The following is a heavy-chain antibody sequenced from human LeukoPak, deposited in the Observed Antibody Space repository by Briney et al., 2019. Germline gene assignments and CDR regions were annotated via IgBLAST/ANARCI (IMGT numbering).Heavy chain of an antibody. CDR1: GGSFSGYY. J-gene: IGHJ4*02. CDR2: INHSGST. CDR3: ARGRRAYSSGWPFDY. Sequence: PSGTLSLTCAVYGGSFSGYYWSWIRQPPGKGLEWIGEINHSGSTNYNPSLKSRVTISVDTSKNQFSLKLSSVTAADTAVYYCARGRRAYSSGWPFDYWGQGTLVTVSS. D-gene: IGHD6-19*01. V-gene: IGHV4-34*01.